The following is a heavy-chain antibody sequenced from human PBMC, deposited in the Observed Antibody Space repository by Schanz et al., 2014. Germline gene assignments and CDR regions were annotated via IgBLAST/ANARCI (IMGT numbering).Heavy chain of an antibody. Sequence: EVQLLESGGGLVQPGGSLRLSCAASGFTFSSYAMSWVRQAPGKGLEWVSALTGSGTTTYYADSVKGRFTISRDNSKNTLHLQMNSLRAEDTAIYYCAKDLAAVGGFDYWGQGTLVTVSP. CDR2: LTGSGTTT. CDR1: GFTFSSYA. CDR3: AKDLAAVGGFDY. V-gene: IGHV3-23*01. D-gene: IGHD6-13*01. J-gene: IGHJ4*02.